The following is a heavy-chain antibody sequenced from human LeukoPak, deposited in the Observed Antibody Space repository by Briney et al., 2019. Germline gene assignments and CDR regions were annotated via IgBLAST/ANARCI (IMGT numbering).Heavy chain of an antibody. CDR3: ARVHHSSSWGTDDC. D-gene: IGHD6-13*01. V-gene: IGHV3-7*01. J-gene: IGHJ4*02. CDR2: IKEDGSEK. CDR1: GFTLSSYA. Sequence: GGSLRLSCAASGFTLSSYAMSWVRQAPGQGREWVANIKEDGSEKYYVDSVRGRLTIARDNAKNSLYLHMNSLRAEDTAVYYCARVHHSSSWGTDDCWGQGTLVTVSS.